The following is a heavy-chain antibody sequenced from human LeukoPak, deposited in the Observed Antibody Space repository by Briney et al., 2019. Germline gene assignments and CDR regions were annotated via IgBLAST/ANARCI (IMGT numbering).Heavy chain of an antibody. CDR3: ARSSGYYSSLFYMHV. J-gene: IGHJ6*03. CDR2: TIPMFRTV. V-gene: IGHV1-69*13. Sequence: SVKVSCKATGGIFSRLAISWVRQAPGQGLEWMGGTIPMFRTVNYAEKFQGRVKITADESTSTVYMELSSLRSEDTAVYYCARSSGYYSSLFYMHVWGKGTTVTVSS. D-gene: IGHD3-22*01. CDR1: GGIFSRLA.